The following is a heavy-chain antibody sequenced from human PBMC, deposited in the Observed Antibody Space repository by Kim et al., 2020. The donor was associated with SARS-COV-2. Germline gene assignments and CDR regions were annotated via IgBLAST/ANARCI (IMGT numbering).Heavy chain of an antibody. J-gene: IGHJ4*02. Sequence: ASVKVSCKASGYTFTSYDINWVRQATGQGLEWMGWMNPNSGNTGYAQKFQGRVTMTRNTSISTAYMELSSLRSEDTAVYYCARAVWFRELLPRYYFDYWGQGTLCTVSS. V-gene: IGHV1-8*01. D-gene: IGHD3-10*01. CDR1: GYTFTSYD. CDR2: MNPNSGNT. CDR3: ARAVWFRELLPRYYFDY.